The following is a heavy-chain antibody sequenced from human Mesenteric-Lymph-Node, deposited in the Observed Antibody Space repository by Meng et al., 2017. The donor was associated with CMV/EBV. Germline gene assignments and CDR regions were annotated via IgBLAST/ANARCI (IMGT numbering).Heavy chain of an antibody. J-gene: IGHJ4*02. CDR2: IYSGGST. V-gene: IGHV3-66*02. CDR1: GFTVSSHF. D-gene: IGHD2-2*01. CDR3: ATGYCSSTSCSWYYFDY. Sequence: GESLKISCAASGFTVSSHFMSWVRQAPGKGLEWVSVIYSGGSTYYADSVKGRFTISRDNSKNTLYLQMNSLRPEDTAVYYCATGYCSSTSCSWYYFDYWGQGTLVTVSS.